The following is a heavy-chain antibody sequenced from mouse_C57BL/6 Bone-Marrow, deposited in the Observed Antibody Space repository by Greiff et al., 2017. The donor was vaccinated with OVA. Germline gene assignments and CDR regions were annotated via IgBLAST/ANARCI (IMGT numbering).Heavy chain of an antibody. V-gene: IGHV5-17*01. CDR3: ARSDYSDY. Sequence: EVKLVESGGGLVKPGGSLKLSCAASGFTFSDYGMHWVRQAPEKGLEWVAYISSGSSTIYYADTVKGRFTISRDNAKNTLFLQKTSLRSEDTAMYYCARSDYSDYWGQGTTLTVSS. D-gene: IGHD2-4*01. J-gene: IGHJ2*01. CDR1: GFTFSDYG. CDR2: ISSGSSTI.